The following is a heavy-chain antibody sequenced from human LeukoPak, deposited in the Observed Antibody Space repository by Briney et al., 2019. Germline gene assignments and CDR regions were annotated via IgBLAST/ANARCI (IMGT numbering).Heavy chain of an antibody. CDR1: GYIFTGYY. V-gene: IGHV1-2*02. Sequence: ASVKVSCKASGYIFTGYYMHWVRQAPGQGLEWMGWINPNSGGTNYAQKFQGRVTMTRDTPISTAYMELSRLRSDDTAVYYCARMYSSSQYYYGMDVWGQGTTVTVSS. J-gene: IGHJ6*02. CDR3: ARMYSSSQYYYGMDV. D-gene: IGHD6-13*01. CDR2: INPNSGGT.